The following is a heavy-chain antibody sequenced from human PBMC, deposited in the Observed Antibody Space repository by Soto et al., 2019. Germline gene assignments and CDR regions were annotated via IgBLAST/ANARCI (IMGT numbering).Heavy chain of an antibody. D-gene: IGHD2-2*01. CDR2: IIPILGIA. Sequence: SVKVSCKASGGTFSSYTISWVRQAPGQGLEWMGRIIPILGIANYAQKFQGRVTITADKSTSTAYMELSSLRSEDTAVYYCARAYCSSTSCYLDYFDYWGQGTLVTVSS. CDR1: GGTFSSYT. CDR3: ARAYCSSTSCYLDYFDY. V-gene: IGHV1-69*02. J-gene: IGHJ4*02.